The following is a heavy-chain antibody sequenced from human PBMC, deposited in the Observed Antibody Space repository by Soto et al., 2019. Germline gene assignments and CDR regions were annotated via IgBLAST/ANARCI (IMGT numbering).Heavy chain of an antibody. CDR2: INAGNGNT. Sequence: ASVKVSCKASGYTFTSYAMHWVRQAPGQRLEWMGWINAGNGNTKYSQKFQGRVTITRDTSASTAYMELSSLRSEDTAVYYCARDRQTDYYDSSGSIPDAFDIWGQGTMVTVSS. V-gene: IGHV1-3*01. CDR1: GYTFTSYA. J-gene: IGHJ3*02. CDR3: ARDRQTDYYDSSGSIPDAFDI. D-gene: IGHD3-22*01.